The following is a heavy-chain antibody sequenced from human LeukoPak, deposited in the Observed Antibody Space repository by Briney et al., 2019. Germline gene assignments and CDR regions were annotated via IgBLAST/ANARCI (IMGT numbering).Heavy chain of an antibody. Sequence: PSETLSLTCAVYGGSFSGYYWSWIRQPPGKGLEWIGEINHSGSTNYNPSLKSRVTISVDTSKNQFSLKLSSVTAADAAMYYCARLEYNSTWYDDYWGQGTLVTVSS. J-gene: IGHJ4*02. CDR2: INHSGST. D-gene: IGHD6-13*01. CDR3: ARLEYNSTWYDDY. V-gene: IGHV4-34*01. CDR1: GGSFSGYY.